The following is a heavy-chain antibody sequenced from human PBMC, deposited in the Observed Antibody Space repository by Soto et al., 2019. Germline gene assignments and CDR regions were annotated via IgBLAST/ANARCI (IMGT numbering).Heavy chain of an antibody. CDR2: IYYSGST. CDR1: GGSISSGYYY. Sequence: AXETLSLTFTVSGGSISSGYYYWSWIRQPPGKVLEWIGYIYYSGSTYYNPSLKSRVTISVDTSKNQFSLKLSSVTAADTAVYYCARWGTTGTLREESYYYGMDVWGQGTTVTVSS. CDR3: ARWGTTGTLREESYYYGMDV. J-gene: IGHJ6*02. D-gene: IGHD1-1*01. V-gene: IGHV4-30-4*01.